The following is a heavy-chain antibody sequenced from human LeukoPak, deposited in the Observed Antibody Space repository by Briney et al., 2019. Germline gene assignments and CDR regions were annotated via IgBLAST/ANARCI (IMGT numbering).Heavy chain of an antibody. D-gene: IGHD2-2*02. J-gene: IGHJ3*02. CDR2: ISSSSSYI. V-gene: IGHV3-21*01. CDR1: GFTFSSYS. Sequence: GGSLRLSCAASGFTFSSYSMNWVRQAPGKGLEWVSSISSSSSYIYYADSVKGRFTISRDNAKNSLYLQMNSLRAEDTAVYYCARHYIVVVPAAIPPPDAFDIWGQGTMVTVSS. CDR3: ARHYIVVVPAAIPPPDAFDI.